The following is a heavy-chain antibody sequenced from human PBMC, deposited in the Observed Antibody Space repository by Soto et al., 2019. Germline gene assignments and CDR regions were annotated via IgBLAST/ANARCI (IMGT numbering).Heavy chain of an antibody. J-gene: IGHJ6*02. CDR2: INPSDGST. Sequence: SVPVSCKASGFTFPRYYLHWVRQAPGQGLEWMGIINPSDGSTSYAQKFEGRVTLTRDTATSTVYMEMSSLRSEDTAVYYCARDPDESSGYCDERPGMDVWGQGTTVTVSS. CDR1: GFTFPRYY. CDR3: ARDPDESSGYCDERPGMDV. D-gene: IGHD3-22*01. V-gene: IGHV1-46*03.